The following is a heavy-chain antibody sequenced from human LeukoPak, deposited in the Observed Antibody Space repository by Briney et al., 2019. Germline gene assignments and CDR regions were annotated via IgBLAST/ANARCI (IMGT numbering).Heavy chain of an antibody. CDR2: INPNSGGT. D-gene: IGHD6-6*01. CDR3: ARGFQAARPTDY. V-gene: IGHV1-2*06. CDR1: GYTFTGYY. Sequence: ASVNVSFKASGYTFTGYYMHWVRQAPGQGLERMGRINPNSGGTNYAQKFQGRVTMTRDTSISTAYMELSRLRSDDTAVYYCARGFQAARPTDYWGQGTLVTVSS. J-gene: IGHJ4*02.